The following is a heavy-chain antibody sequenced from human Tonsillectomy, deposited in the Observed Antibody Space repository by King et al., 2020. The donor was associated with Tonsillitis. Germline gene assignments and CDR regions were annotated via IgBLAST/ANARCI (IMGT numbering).Heavy chain of an antibody. J-gene: IGHJ4*02. D-gene: IGHD3/OR15-3a*01. CDR1: GFIFSYYS. V-gene: IGHV3-48*04. CDR2: MGLRVSPL. CDR3: ARDRDWAFDC. Sequence: VQLVESGGGLVQPGGSLRLSCVASGFIFSYYSMNWVRQAPGKGLEWLSYMGLRVSPLTYADSVNGRFTISRDNAKNSLYLQMNTLSADDTAVYYCARDRDWAFDCWGQGTLVTVSA.